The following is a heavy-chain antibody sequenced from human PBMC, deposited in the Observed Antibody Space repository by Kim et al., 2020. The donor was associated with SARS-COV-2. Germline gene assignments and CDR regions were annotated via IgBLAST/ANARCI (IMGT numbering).Heavy chain of an antibody. J-gene: IGHJ6*02. V-gene: IGHV1-69*13. D-gene: IGHD4-17*01. CDR1: GGTFSSYA. Sequence: SVKVSCKASGGTFSSYAISWVRQAPGQGLEWMGGIIPIFGTANYAQKFQGRVTITADESTSTAYMELSSLRSEDTAVYYCARDRESDTYGDYVTFNYYYGMDVWGQGTTVTVSS. CDR2: IIPIFGTA. CDR3: ARDRESDTYGDYVTFNYYYGMDV.